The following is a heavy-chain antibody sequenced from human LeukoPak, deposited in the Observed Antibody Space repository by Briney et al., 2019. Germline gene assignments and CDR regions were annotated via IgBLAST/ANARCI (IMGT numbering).Heavy chain of an antibody. CDR2: IKQDGSEK. CDR3: ASFKISGAFDI. CDR1: GFTFSNAW. V-gene: IGHV3-7*01. D-gene: IGHD6-19*01. Sequence: GGSLRLSCAASGFTFSNAWMSWVRQAPGKGLEWVANIKQDGSEKYYVDSVKGRFTISRDNAKNSLYLQMNSLRAEDTAVYYCASFKISGAFDIWGQGTMVTVSS. J-gene: IGHJ3*02.